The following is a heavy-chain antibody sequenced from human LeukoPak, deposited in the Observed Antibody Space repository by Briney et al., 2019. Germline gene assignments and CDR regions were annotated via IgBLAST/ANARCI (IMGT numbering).Heavy chain of an antibody. V-gene: IGHV3-23*01. D-gene: IGHD3-10*01. CDR3: AKDQMVRGVMSLDY. CDR2: ISGSGGST. Sequence: GGSLRLSCAASGFTFSSYEMNWVRQAPGKGLEWVSAISGSGGSTYYADSVRGRFTISRDNSKNTLYLQMNSLRAEDTAVYYCAKDQMVRGVMSLDYWGQGTLVTVSS. J-gene: IGHJ4*02. CDR1: GFTFSSYE.